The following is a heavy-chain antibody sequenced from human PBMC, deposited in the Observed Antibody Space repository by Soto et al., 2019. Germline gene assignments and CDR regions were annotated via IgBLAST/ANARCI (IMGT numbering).Heavy chain of an antibody. V-gene: IGHV4-59*08. D-gene: IGHD3-9*01. J-gene: IGHJ4*02. CDR2: IYYSGST. CDR1: GGSISSYY. CDR3: ARGWYYDILTGYSMPTYFDY. Sequence: SETLSLTCTVSGGSISSYYWSWIRQPPGKGLEWIGYIYYSGSTNYNPSLKSRVTISEDTSKNQFSLKLSSVTAADKAMYYYARGWYYDILTGYSMPTYFDYWGQGTLVTVSS.